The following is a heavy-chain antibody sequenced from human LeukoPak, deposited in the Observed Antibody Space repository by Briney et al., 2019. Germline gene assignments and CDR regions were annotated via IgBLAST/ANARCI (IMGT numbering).Heavy chain of an antibody. CDR3: AKDRGSSWYSNYYYYYMDV. CDR2: ISGSGGST. J-gene: IGHJ6*03. D-gene: IGHD6-13*01. V-gene: IGHV3-23*01. CDR1: GGSFSGYY. Sequence: PSETLSLTCAVYGGSFSGYYWSWVRQAPGKGLEWVSAISGSGGSTYYADSVKGRFTISRDNSKNTLYLQMNSLRAEDTAVYYCAKDRGSSWYSNYYYYYMDVWGKGTTVTISS.